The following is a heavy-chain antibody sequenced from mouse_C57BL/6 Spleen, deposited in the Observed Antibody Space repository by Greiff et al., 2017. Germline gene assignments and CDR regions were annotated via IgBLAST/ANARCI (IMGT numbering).Heavy chain of an antibody. V-gene: IGHV1-82*01. CDR1: GYAFSSSW. D-gene: IGHD1-1*01. CDR3: ARDYGSKGAMDY. Sequence: VQLQQSGPELVKPGASVKISCKASGYAFSSSWMNWVKQRPGKGLEWIGRIYPGDGDTNYNGKFKGQATLTADKSSSTAYLQLSSLTSEDSAVYFCARDYGSKGAMDYWGQGTSVTVSS. CDR2: IYPGDGDT. J-gene: IGHJ4*01.